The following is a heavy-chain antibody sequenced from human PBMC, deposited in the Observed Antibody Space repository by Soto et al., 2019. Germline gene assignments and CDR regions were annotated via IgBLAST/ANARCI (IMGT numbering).Heavy chain of an antibody. V-gene: IGHV1-3*01. CDR1: GYIFTNYP. D-gene: IGHD3-10*01. J-gene: IGHJ4*02. Sequence: QVQLVQSGAELKNPGASVKVSCKASGYIFTNYPIHCVRQAPGQRLEWMGWINAANGDTGYSQNFQGRVTFTRDTSASSVYMEMSSLTSEDTAIYYCARKDYYGSGCYYFDYWCQGTLVTVSS. CDR2: INAANGDT. CDR3: ARKDYYGSGCYYFDY.